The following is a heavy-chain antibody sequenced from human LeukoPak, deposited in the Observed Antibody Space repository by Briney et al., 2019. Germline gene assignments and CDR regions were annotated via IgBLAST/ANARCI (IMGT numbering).Heavy chain of an antibody. CDR3: ARVFRGVVTSNGFDP. V-gene: IGHV4-59*11. CDR2: VYDNGNT. CDR1: GGSITGHY. Sequence: PSETLSLTCTVSGGSITGHYCTWIRQSPGKGLEWTGFVYDNGNTTYNSSLQSRVTLSVDTSTNQLSLKMTSVTAADTAIYYCARVFRGVVTSNGFDPWGQGTLVTVSS. J-gene: IGHJ5*02. D-gene: IGHD2-21*02.